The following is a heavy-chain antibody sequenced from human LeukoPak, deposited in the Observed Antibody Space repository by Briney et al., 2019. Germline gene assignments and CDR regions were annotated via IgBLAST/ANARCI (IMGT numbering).Heavy chain of an antibody. CDR1: GFTFSSYS. CDR3: AGKSGVLRFLEFPLDP. Sequence: PGGSLRLSCAASGFTFSSYSMNWVRQAPGKGLEWVSYISSSSSTIYYADSVKGRFTISRDNAKNSLYLQMNSLRAEDTAVYYCAGKSGVLRFLEFPLDPWGQGTLVTVSS. D-gene: IGHD3-3*01. J-gene: IGHJ5*02. CDR2: ISSSSSTI. V-gene: IGHV3-48*01.